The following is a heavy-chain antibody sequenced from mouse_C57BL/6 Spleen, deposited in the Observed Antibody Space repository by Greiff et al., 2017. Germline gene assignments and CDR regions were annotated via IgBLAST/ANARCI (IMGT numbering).Heavy chain of an antibody. V-gene: IGHV1-7*01. CDR1: GYTFTSYW. D-gene: IGHD4-1*01. Sequence: VQLKQSGAELAKPGASVKLSCKASGYTFTSYWMHWVKQRPGQGLEGIGYINPSSGYTKYNQKFKDKATLTADKSSSTAYMQRSSLTYDDSAVYYCARNWDWYFEVWGTGTTVTVSS. CDR3: ARNWDWYFEV. J-gene: IGHJ1*03. CDR2: INPSSGYT.